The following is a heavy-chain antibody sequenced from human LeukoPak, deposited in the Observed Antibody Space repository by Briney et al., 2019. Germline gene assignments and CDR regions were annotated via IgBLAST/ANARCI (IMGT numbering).Heavy chain of an antibody. CDR1: GYTFTGYY. CDR2: INPNSGGT. CDR3: ARFSVAGRPFDY. Sequence: ASVKVSCTASGYTFTGYYMHWVRQAPGQGLEWMGWINPNSGGTNYAQKFQGRVTMTRDTSISTAYMELSRLRSDDTAVYYCARFSVAGRPFDYWGQGTLVTVSS. V-gene: IGHV1-2*02. D-gene: IGHD6-19*01. J-gene: IGHJ4*02.